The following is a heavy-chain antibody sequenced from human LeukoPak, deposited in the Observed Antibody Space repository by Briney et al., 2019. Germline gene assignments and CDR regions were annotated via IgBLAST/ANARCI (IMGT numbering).Heavy chain of an antibody. Sequence: GGSLRLSCAASGFTFSNYAMSWVRQAPGKGLEWVSAISGSGDNTYYADSVKGRFTVSRDNSKNTLYLQMNSLRAEDTAVYYCAKDQTIVVVTAVWFDPWGQGTLVTVSS. CDR3: AKDQTIVVVTAVWFDP. CDR1: GFTFSNYA. CDR2: ISGSGDNT. D-gene: IGHD2-21*02. J-gene: IGHJ5*02. V-gene: IGHV3-23*01.